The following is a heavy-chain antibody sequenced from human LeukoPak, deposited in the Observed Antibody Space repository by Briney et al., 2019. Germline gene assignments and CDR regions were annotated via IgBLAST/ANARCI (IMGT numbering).Heavy chain of an antibody. J-gene: IGHJ4*02. CDR1: GGSISSSNW. CDR2: IYHSGST. Sequence: SGTLSLTCAVSGGSISSSNWWSWVRQPPGKGLEWIGEIYHSGSTNYNPSLKSRVTISVDTSKNQFSLKLSSVTAADTAVYYCAREFAVTSGYFDYWGQGTLVTVSS. D-gene: IGHD3-22*01. V-gene: IGHV4-4*02. CDR3: AREFAVTSGYFDY.